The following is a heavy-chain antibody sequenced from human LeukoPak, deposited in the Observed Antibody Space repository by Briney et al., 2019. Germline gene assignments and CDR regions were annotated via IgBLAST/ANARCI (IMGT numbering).Heavy chain of an antibody. J-gene: IGHJ4*02. CDR1: GYTFTDYY. CDR2: INPNSAGT. Sequence: ASVKVSCKASGYTFTDYYMHWVRQAPGQGLEWMGWINPNSAGTNYAQNFQGRVTMTRGTSINTAYMELTRLRSDDTAVYYCARRYCSSTSCYYFDYWGQGTLVTVSS. CDR3: ARRYCSSTSCYYFDY. D-gene: IGHD2-2*01. V-gene: IGHV1-2*02.